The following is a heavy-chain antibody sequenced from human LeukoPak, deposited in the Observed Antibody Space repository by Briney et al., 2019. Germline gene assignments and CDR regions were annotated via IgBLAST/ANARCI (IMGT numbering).Heavy chain of an antibody. CDR3: ARDEYYDSSGYSFDY. CDR2: IYHSGST. D-gene: IGHD3-22*01. V-gene: IGHV4-38-2*02. CDR1: GYSISSGYY. J-gene: IGHJ4*02. Sequence: SETLALTCTVSGYSISSGYYWGWIRQPPGKGLEGIGSIYHSGSTYYNPSLKSRVTISVDTSKNQFSLKLSSVTAADTAVYYCARDEYYDSSGYSFDYWGQGPLVTVSS.